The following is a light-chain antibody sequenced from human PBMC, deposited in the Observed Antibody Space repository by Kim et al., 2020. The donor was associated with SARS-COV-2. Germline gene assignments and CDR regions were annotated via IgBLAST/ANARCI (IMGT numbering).Light chain of an antibody. CDR3: QQYGRSPKT. CDR1: QRVPTNY. CDR2: RAS. J-gene: IGKJ2*01. V-gene: IGKV3-20*01. Sequence: PGERATLSCRASQRVPTNYLAWYQQKPGQPPRLLIYRASSRATDIPDRFSGSGSGTDFTLTISRLEPEDFAVYYCQQYGRSPKTFGQGTKLEI.